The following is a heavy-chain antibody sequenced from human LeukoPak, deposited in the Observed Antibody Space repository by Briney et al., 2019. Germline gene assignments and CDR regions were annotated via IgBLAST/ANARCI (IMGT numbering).Heavy chain of an antibody. D-gene: IGHD3-10*01. CDR2: ITSSSSFI. J-gene: IGHJ4*02. Sequence: GGSLRLSCAGSGFTFSNYNMNWVRQAPGKGLEWVSSITSSSSFIYYADSVKGRFTISRDNAKNSLYLQMNSLRVEDTAVYYCAREFYGLGSFVDYWGQGTLVTVSS. CDR3: AREFYGLGSFVDY. CDR1: GFTFSNYN. V-gene: IGHV3-21*01.